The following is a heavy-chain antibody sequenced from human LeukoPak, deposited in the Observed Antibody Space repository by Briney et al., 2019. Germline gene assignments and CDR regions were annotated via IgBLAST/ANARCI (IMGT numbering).Heavy chain of an antibody. CDR3: AREGYYGSGSYWRYYYYMDV. CDR2: IYHSGST. Sequence: NPGGSLRLSCAASGFTFSSYEMNWIRQPPGKGLEWIGSIYHSGSTYYNPSLKSRVTISVDTSKNQFSLKLSSVTAADTAVYYCAREGYYGSGSYWRYYYYMDVWGKGTTVTVSS. J-gene: IGHJ6*03. D-gene: IGHD3-10*01. CDR1: GFTFSSYE. V-gene: IGHV4-38-2*02.